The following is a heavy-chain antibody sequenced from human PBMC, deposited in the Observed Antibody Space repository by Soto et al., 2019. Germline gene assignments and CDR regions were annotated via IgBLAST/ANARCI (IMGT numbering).Heavy chain of an antibody. D-gene: IGHD3-16*01. CDR3: ARDGGSHGPSYFDS. CDR1: GSTFSYYG. Sequence: VHLVESGGGVVQPGRSLRLSCAASGSTFSYYGMNWVRQAPGKGPEWVAVIWYDGSIKYYAESVKGRFSISRDNSKNTLYLNMNSPRTEDTAVYYCARDGGSHGPSYFDSWGQGSQVIVSS. J-gene: IGHJ4*02. V-gene: IGHV3-33*01. CDR2: IWYDGSIK.